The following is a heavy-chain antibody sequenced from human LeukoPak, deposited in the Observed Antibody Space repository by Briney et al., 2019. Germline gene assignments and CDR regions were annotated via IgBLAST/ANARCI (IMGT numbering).Heavy chain of an antibody. D-gene: IGHD6-19*01. CDR3: ARDRSGWCY. CDR1: GGSISSYY. J-gene: IGHJ4*02. V-gene: IGHV4-59*12. Sequence: TSETLSLTCTVSGGSISSYYWTWIRQPPGKGLEWIGFIYYSGTTKYNPSLESRVTLSLDTSKNQFSLRLNSVTAADTAVYYCARDRSGWCYWGQGTLVTVSS. CDR2: IYYSGTT.